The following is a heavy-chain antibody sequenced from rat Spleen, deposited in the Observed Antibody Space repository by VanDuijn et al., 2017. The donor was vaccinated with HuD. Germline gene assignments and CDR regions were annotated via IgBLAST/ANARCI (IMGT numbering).Heavy chain of an antibody. J-gene: IGHJ2*01. Sequence: EVQLQESGPGLVKPSQSLSLTCSVTGYSITSGYGWNWIRKFPGNKLEWMGYINSAGSTNYNPPLKSQISITRDTSKNQFFLQVTSVTTDDTATYYCARGGVITTVVTFDYWGQGVMVTVSS. CDR2: INSAGST. CDR3: ARGGVITTVVTFDY. D-gene: IGHD1-1*01. CDR1: GYSITSGYG. V-gene: IGHV3-3*01.